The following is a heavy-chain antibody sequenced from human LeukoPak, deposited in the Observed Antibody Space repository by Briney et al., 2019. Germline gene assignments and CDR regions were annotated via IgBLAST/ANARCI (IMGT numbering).Heavy chain of an antibody. D-gene: IGHD5-18*01. CDR2: INPNSGGT. CDR1: GYTFSGHY. V-gene: IGHV1-2*06. Sequence: GPVKVSCKASGYTFSGHYLHRVRQAPGQGLEWMGRINPNSGGTKYAQKFQNRVTMTSDTSVSTAYMELNGLRSDDTAIYYCTRSWIQLWTPDFDHWGQGTLVTVSS. J-gene: IGHJ4*02. CDR3: TRSWIQLWTPDFDH.